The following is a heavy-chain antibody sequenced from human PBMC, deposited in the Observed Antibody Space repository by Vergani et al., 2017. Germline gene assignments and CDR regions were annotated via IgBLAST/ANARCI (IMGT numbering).Heavy chain of an antibody. V-gene: IGHV1-2*02. CDR2: INPNSGGT. CDR1: GYTFTGYY. J-gene: IGHJ4*02. D-gene: IGHD6-19*01. Sequence: QVQLVQSGAEVKKPGASVKVSCKASGYTFTGYYMHWVRQAPGQGLEWMGWINPNSGGTNYAQKFQGRDTMTRDTSISTAYMELSRLRSDDTAVYYCARVIAVAGSTKGFGYWGQGTLVTVSS. CDR3: ARVIAVAGSTKGFGY.